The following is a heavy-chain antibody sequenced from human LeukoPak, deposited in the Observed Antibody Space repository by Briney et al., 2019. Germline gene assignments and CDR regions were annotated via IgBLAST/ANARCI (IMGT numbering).Heavy chain of an antibody. J-gene: IGHJ4*02. D-gene: IGHD6-19*01. CDR1: GGSFSGYY. CDR2: INHSGST. CDR3: ARTIAVAGFDY. V-gene: IGHV4-34*01. Sequence: SETLSLTCAVYGGSFSGYYWSWIRQPPGKGLEWIGEINHSGSTNYNPSLKSRVTISVDTYKNQFSLKLSSVTAADTAVYYCARTIAVAGFDYWGQGTLVTVSS.